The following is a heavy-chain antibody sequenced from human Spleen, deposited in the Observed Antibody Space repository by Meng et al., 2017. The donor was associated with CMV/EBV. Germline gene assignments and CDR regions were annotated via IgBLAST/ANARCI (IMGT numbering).Heavy chain of an antibody. J-gene: IGHJ6*02. V-gene: IGHV3-7*01. CDR1: GFTFSSYW. CDR2: IKQDGSEK. Sequence: GGSLRLSCAASGFTFSSYWMSWVRQAPGKGLEWVANIKQDGSEKYYVDSVNGRFTISRDNAKNSLYLQMNSLRAEDTAVYYCASSITIFGVVNGCPGGMGVWGQGTTVTVSS. D-gene: IGHD3-3*01. CDR3: ASSITIFGVVNGCPGGMGV.